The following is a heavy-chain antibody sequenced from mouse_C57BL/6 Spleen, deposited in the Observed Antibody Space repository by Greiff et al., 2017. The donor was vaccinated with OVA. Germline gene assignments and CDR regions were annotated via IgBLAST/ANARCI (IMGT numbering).Heavy chain of an antibody. CDR3: ARSGDYGNYWYFDV. CDR2: IHPNSGST. D-gene: IGHD2-1*01. Sequence: QVQLQQPGAELVKPGASVKLSCKASGYTFTSYWMHWVKQRPGQGLEWIGMIHPNSGSTNYNEKFKSKATLTVDKSYSTAYMQLSSLTSEDSAVYYCARSGDYGNYWYFDVWGTGTTVTVSS. V-gene: IGHV1-64*01. J-gene: IGHJ1*03. CDR1: GYTFTSYW.